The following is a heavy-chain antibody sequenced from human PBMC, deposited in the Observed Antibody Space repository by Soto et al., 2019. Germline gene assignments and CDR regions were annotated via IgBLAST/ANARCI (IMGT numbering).Heavy chain of an antibody. CDR2: ISSNSAYI. Sequence: PGGSLRLSCAASGFTFRSFTMNWVRQAPGNGLEWVSTISSNSAYIYYTDALRGRFTISRDNAKNSLHLQMNSLRAEDTAVYYCTRDASRDSSARGWFDPWGPGTLVTVSS. D-gene: IGHD6-13*01. V-gene: IGHV3-21*01. CDR1: GFTFRSFT. CDR3: TRDASRDSSARGWFDP. J-gene: IGHJ5*02.